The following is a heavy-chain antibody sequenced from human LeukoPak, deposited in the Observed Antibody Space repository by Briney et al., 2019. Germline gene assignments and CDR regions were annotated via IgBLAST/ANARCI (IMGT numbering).Heavy chain of an antibody. J-gene: IGHJ4*02. CDR1: GFTFSSYG. D-gene: IGHD5-24*01. Sequence: GGSLRLSCAASGFTFSSYGMHWVRQAPGKGLEWVAFIRYDGSNKYYADSVKGRFTISRDNSKNTLYLQMNSLRAEDTAVYYCAKDRYGMARIYYFDYWGQGTLVSVSS. CDR3: AKDRYGMARIYYFDY. V-gene: IGHV3-30*02. CDR2: IRYDGSNK.